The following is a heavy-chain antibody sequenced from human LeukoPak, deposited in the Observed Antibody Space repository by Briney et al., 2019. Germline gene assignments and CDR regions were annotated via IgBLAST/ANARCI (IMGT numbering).Heavy chain of an antibody. CDR1: GGSISSGGYY. CDR3: ARSLGWGSTFDY. D-gene: IGHD7-27*01. Sequence: PSETLSLTCTVSGGSISSGGYYWSWIRQHPGKGLEWIGYIYYSGSTYYNPSLKSRVTISVDTSKNQFSLKLSSVTAADTAVYYCARSLGWGSTFDYWGQGTLVTVSS. CDR2: IYYSGST. V-gene: IGHV4-31*03. J-gene: IGHJ4*02.